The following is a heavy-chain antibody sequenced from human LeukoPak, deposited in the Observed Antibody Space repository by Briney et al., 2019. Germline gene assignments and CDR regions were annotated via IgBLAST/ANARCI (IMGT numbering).Heavy chain of an antibody. D-gene: IGHD5-24*01. Sequence: GGSLRLSCAASGFTVSSDYMGWVRQAPGKELEWVSLISSGGSTYYADSLKGRFTISRDNSKNTLYLQMNSLRAEDTAVYYCGRVGDGYNDNYWGQGTLVTVSS. CDR3: GRVGDGYNDNY. J-gene: IGHJ4*02. CDR1: GFTVSSDY. V-gene: IGHV3-66*01. CDR2: ISSGGST.